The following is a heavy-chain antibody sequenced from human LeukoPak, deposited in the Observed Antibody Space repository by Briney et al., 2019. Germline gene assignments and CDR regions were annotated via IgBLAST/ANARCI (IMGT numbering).Heavy chain of an antibody. D-gene: IGHD6-13*01. Sequence: ASVKVSCKASGYTFTSYGISWVRQAPGQGLEWMGWISAYNGNTNYAQKLQGRVTMTTDTSTSTAYMELRSLRSDDTAVYYCAREGRMAAADYYYYGMDVWGQGTLVTVSS. V-gene: IGHV1-18*01. CDR2: ISAYNGNT. J-gene: IGHJ6*02. CDR1: GYTFTSYG. CDR3: AREGRMAAADYYYYGMDV.